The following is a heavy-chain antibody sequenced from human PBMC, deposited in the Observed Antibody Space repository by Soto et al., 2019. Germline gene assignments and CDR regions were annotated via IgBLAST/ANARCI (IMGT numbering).Heavy chain of an antibody. CDR1: GFTFRRHG. CDR2: IWSDGTRK. V-gene: IGHV3-33*01. CDR3: ARDPSPLGSSEYFDF. Sequence: GGCLRLSCGASGFTFRRHGMHWVRQAPGKGLEWVATIWSDGTRKYYPDSVKGRFNISRDNSKDTLYLQMNTLRAEDTAVYYSARDPSPLGSSEYFDFWGQGTLVTVSS. J-gene: IGHJ4*02. D-gene: IGHD1-26*01.